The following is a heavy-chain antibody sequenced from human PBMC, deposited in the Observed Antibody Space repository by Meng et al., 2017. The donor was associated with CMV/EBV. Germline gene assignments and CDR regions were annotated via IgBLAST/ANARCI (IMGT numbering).Heavy chain of an antibody. J-gene: IGHJ6*02. Sequence: ASVKVSCKASGYTFTGYYMHWVRQVPGQGLEWMGWINPNSGGTNYAQKFQGRVTMTRDTSISTAYMELSRLRSDDTAVYYCARHRPHYYYGMDVWGQGTTVTVSS. CDR2: INPNSGGT. CDR1: GYTFTGYY. CDR3: ARHRPHYYYGMDV. V-gene: IGHV1-2*02.